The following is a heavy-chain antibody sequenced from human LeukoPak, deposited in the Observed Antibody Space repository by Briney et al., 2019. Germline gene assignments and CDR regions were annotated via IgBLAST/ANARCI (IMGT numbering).Heavy chain of an antibody. V-gene: IGHV3-7*01. CDR3: ARDPVATSDY. CDR2: IKQDGSEK. CDR1: GFTFSDYY. Sequence: TGGSLRLSCAASGFTFSDYYMSWIRQAPGKGLEWVANIKQDGSEKYYVDSVKGRFTISRDNAKNSPYLQMNSLRAEDTAVYYCARDPVATSDYWGQGTLVTVSS. D-gene: IGHD2-21*02. J-gene: IGHJ4*02.